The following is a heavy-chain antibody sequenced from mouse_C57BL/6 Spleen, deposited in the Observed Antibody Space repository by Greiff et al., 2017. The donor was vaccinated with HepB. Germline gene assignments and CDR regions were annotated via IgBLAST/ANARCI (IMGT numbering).Heavy chain of an antibody. CDR1: GYTFTDYE. J-gene: IGHJ2*01. Sequence: VQLQHSGAELVRPGASVTLSCKASGYTFTDYEMHWVKQTPVHGLEWIGAIDPETGGTAYNQKFKGKAILTADKSSSTAYMELRSLTSEDSAVYYCTRKGYLTGDYWGQGTTLTVSS. D-gene: IGHD4-1*01. V-gene: IGHV1-15*01. CDR3: TRKGYLTGDY. CDR2: IDPETGGT.